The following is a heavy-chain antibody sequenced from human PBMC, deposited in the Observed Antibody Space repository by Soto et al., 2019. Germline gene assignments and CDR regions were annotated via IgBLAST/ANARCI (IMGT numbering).Heavy chain of an antibody. CDR2: IFSGNER. V-gene: IGHV2-26*01. Sequence: QVTLKESGPALVKPTETLTLTCTVSGFSLTTGKMGVSWIRQPPGKALEWLAHIFSGNERSYSTSLQGRLTISKDTSGSQVVLSMTNVDPVDTATYYCARMKVDSYQFYYAMDVWGQGTTVTVSS. CDR1: GFSLTTGKMG. D-gene: IGHD3-9*01. J-gene: IGHJ6*02. CDR3: ARMKVDSYQFYYAMDV.